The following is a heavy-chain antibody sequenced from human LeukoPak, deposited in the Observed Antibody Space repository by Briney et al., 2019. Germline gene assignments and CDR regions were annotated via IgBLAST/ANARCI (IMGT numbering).Heavy chain of an antibody. CDR3: ARVSSGSGSYYNVIDY. Sequence: SETLSLTCTVSGGSISSYYWSWIRQPPGKGLEWIGYIYYSGSTNYTPSLKSRVTISVDTSKNQFSLKLSSVTAADTAVYYCARVSSGSGSYYNVIDYWGQGTLATVSS. CDR2: IYYSGST. D-gene: IGHD3-10*01. CDR1: GGSISSYY. J-gene: IGHJ4*02. V-gene: IGHV4-59*01.